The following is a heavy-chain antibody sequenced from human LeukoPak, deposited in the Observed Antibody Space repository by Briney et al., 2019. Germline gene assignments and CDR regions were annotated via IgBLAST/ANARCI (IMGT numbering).Heavy chain of an antibody. D-gene: IGHD2-2*01. CDR2: IIPILGTA. Sequence: ASVKVSCKASGGTFSSYAISGVRQAPGQGLEWVGGIIPILGTANYAQKLQGRVTITADESTSTAYMELSSLKSEDTAVYYCARSGRKIVVVPAAILDYFDYWGQGTLVTVSS. V-gene: IGHV1-69*13. CDR3: ARSGRKIVVVPAAILDYFDY. CDR1: GGTFSSYA. J-gene: IGHJ4*02.